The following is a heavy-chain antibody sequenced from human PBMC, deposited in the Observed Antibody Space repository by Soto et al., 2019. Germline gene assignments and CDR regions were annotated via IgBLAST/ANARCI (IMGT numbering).Heavy chain of an antibody. V-gene: IGHV3-30-3*01. D-gene: IGHD6-6*01. CDR1: GFTFRTYA. CDR2: ISYDGSSK. J-gene: IGHJ6*02. CDR3: ARDSEKYSSSSLGSYYYYGLDV. Sequence: QVQLVESGGGVVQPGRSLRLSCAASGFTFRTYAMHWVRQAPGKGLEWVAVISYDGSSKYYADSVKGRYTISRDNSKNTLYLQMSSLSPEDTAVYYCARDSEKYSSSSLGSYYYYGLDVWGQGTAVTVSS.